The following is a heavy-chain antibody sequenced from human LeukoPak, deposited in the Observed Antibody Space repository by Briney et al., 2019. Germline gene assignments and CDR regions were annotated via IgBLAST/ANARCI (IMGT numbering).Heavy chain of an antibody. CDR3: ARAPAYCGGDCYFY. CDR2: INPNNGGT. J-gene: IGHJ4*02. D-gene: IGHD2-21*02. V-gene: IGHV1-2*06. Sequence: GASLKVSCKASGYIFTDYYMHWVRQAPGHGLEWMGRINPNNGGTYYSQKFQGRVTMTRDTSITTAYMELSRLRSDDTAVYYCARAPAYCGGDCYFYWGQGTLVTVSS. CDR1: GYIFTDYY.